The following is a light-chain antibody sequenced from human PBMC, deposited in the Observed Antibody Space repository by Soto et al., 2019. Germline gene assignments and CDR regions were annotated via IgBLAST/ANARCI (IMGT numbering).Light chain of an antibody. J-gene: IGKJ1*01. CDR2: DAS. Sequence: GDRVTIPCRASQSISGWLAWYQQTPGKAPKVLISDASRLETGVPSRFSGSGSGTEFTLTISSLQPDDFATYYCQHYNSYSEAFGQGTKVDIK. V-gene: IGKV1-5*01. CDR1: QSISGW. CDR3: QHYNSYSEA.